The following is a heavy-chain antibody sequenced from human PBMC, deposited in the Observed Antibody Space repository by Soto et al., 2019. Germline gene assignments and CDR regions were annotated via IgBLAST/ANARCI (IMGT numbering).Heavy chain of an antibody. CDR1: GGSIITSYY. V-gene: IGHV4-39*01. Sequence: PSETLSLTCSVSGGSIITSYYWGWIRQPPGKGLEWIGSIYYGGSTYYNSSLKSRVTIFVDTSKSQFSLMVGSVTAADTAVYYCARHDWARFYGMDVWGQGTTVTVSS. CDR3: ARHDWARFYGMDV. CDR2: IYYGGST. D-gene: IGHD2-21*01. J-gene: IGHJ6*02.